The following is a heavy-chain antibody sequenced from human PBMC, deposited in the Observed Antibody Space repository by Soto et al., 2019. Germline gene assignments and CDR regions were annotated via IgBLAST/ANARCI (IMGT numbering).Heavy chain of an antibody. CDR3: AKTPYLDNPGGGAFDI. CDR1: GFTFSSYA. V-gene: IGHV3-23*01. CDR2: ISGSGGST. D-gene: IGHD1-20*01. Sequence: GGSLRLSCAASGFTFSSYAMSWVRQAPGKGLEWVSAISGSGGSTYYADSVKGRFTISRDNSKNTLYLQMNSLRAEDTAVYYCAKTPYLDNPGGGAFDIWGQGTMVTVSS. J-gene: IGHJ3*02.